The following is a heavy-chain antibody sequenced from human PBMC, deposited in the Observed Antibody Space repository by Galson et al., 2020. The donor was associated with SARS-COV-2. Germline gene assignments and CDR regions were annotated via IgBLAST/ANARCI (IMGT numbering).Heavy chain of an antibody. J-gene: IGHJ4*02. CDR3: ARLTITKILTLMTDYYFDF. D-gene: IGHD3-22*01. Sequence: SETLSLTCTVSGASIESGTYYWAWIRQPPGMGLGWIGSFYSRGNTYYNPSLKSRVTMSVDTSKNQFSLSPSSVTAADTAKYYCARLTITKILTLMTDYYFDFWGQATLVTVSS. CDR1: GASIESGTYY. V-gene: IGHV4-39*01. CDR2: FYSRGNT.